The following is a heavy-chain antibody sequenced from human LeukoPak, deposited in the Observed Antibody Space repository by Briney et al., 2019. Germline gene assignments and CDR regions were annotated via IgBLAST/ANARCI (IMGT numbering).Heavy chain of an antibody. Sequence: SQTLSLTCTVSGGSISSYYWSWIRQPPGKGLEWIGYIYYSGSTDYNPSLKSRVTISVDTSKNQFSLKLSSVTPADTAVYYCARQVRRRDGYNLSAFDIWGQGTMVTVSS. V-gene: IGHV4-59*01. CDR3: ARQVRRRDGYNLSAFDI. CDR2: IYYSGST. D-gene: IGHD5-24*01. CDR1: GGSISSYY. J-gene: IGHJ3*02.